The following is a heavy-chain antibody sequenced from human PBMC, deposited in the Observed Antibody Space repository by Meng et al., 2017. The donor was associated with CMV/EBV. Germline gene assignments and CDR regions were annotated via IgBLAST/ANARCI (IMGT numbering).Heavy chain of an antibody. D-gene: IGHD6-6*01. V-gene: IGHV3-11*01. Sequence: GGSLRLSCAASGFTFSDYYMSWVRQAPGKGLEWVSYISSSGSTIYYADSVKGRFTISRDNAKNSLYLQMNSLRAEDTAVYYCARGGYSSSSPYYYGMDVWGQGTTVTVSS. CDR1: GFTFSDYY. CDR3: ARGGYSSSSPYYYGMDV. CDR2: ISSSGSTI. J-gene: IGHJ6*02.